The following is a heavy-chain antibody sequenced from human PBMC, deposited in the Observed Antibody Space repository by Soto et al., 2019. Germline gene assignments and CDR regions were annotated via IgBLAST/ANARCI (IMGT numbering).Heavy chain of an antibody. CDR1: GFTFSSYG. J-gene: IGHJ6*02. CDR2: IWYDGSNK. Sequence: GGSLRLSCAASGFTFSSYGMHWVRQAPGKGLEWVAVIWYDGSNKYYADSVKGRFTISRDNSKNTLYLQMNSLRAEDTAVYYCARDRSTTTVTTMNGMDVWGQGTTVTVSS. V-gene: IGHV3-33*01. D-gene: IGHD4-17*01. CDR3: ARDRSTTTVTTMNGMDV.